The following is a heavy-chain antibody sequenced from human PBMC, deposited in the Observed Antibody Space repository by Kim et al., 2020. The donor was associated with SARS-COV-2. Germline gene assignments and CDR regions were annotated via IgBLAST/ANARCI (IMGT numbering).Heavy chain of an antibody. Sequence: ASVKVSCKGSGYTFRSFGINWVRQAPGQGLEWMGWINPYNGNTDYSRRLQGRVTMTTDISTSTAYMELRSLRYDDTADYYCARDRGYEILTGSSPWGQGTPV. D-gene: IGHD3-9*01. J-gene: IGHJ5*02. CDR3: ARDRGYEILTGSSP. CDR1: GYTFRSFG. V-gene: IGHV1-18*01. CDR2: INPYNGNT.